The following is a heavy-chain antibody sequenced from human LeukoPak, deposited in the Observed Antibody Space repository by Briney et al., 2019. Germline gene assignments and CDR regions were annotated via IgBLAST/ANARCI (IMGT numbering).Heavy chain of an antibody. D-gene: IGHD6-19*01. CDR2: IKQDGSEK. Sequence: GGSLRLSCAASGFTFSNYWMIWVRQAPGQGLEWVANIKQDGSEKSYVDSVKGRFTISRGNAKNSLYLQMNSLRAEDTAVYYCARARTSGDEALAGNYWGQGTLVTVSS. J-gene: IGHJ4*02. CDR1: GFTFSNYW. CDR3: ARARTSGDEALAGNY. V-gene: IGHV3-7*01.